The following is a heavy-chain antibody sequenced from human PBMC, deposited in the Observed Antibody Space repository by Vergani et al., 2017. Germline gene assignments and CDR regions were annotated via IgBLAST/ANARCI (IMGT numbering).Heavy chain of an antibody. Sequence: QVQLVQSGAEVKKPGASVKVSCKASGYTFTSYSMHWVRQAPGQGLEWMGIINPSGGSTSYAQKFQGRVTMTRDTSTSTVYMELSSLRSDDTAVYYCVRDGAFQYYYDCSGYNWFDPWGQGTLVTVSS. CDR1: GYTFTSYS. CDR3: VRDGAFQYYYDCSGYNWFDP. V-gene: IGHV1-46*03. J-gene: IGHJ5*02. CDR2: INPSGGST. D-gene: IGHD3-22*01.